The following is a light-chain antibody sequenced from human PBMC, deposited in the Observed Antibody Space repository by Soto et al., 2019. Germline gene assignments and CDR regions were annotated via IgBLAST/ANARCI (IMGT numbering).Light chain of an antibody. CDR3: QKHSQF. CDR1: QSVGTY. V-gene: IGKV3-11*01. J-gene: IGKJ4*01. CDR2: DAS. Sequence: EKALTQAPATLSLSPGERATLSCRASQSVGTYLAWFQHKPGQPPRLLIYDASTRATGVPARFSGSGSGTDFSLTISSLEPEDFAIDPCQKHSQFFGGGTKVDIK.